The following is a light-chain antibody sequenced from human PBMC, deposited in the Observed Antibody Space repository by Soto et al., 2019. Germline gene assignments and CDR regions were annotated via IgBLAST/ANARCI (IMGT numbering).Light chain of an antibody. CDR1: NSDVGGYNY. J-gene: IGLJ2*01. V-gene: IGLV2-14*01. CDR3: SSYTANSIVV. Sequence: QSALTQPASVSGSPGQSITISCTGTNSDVGGYNYVSWYQQHPGKAPKLMISEVSNRPSGASNRFSGSKSGNTASLTISGLQAEDEDAYYCSSYTANSIVVFGGGTKVTVL. CDR2: EVS.